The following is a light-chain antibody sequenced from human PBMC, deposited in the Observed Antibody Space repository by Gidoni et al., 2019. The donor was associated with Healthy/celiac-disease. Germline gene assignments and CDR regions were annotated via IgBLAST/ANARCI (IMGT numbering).Light chain of an antibody. Sequence: DIQMTQSPSTLSASVGDRVTITCRASQSISSWLAWYQQKPGKAPKLLIYKASSLESGVPSRFSGSGSGTEFTLTISSLQPDDFATYYCQQYNSHSRFTFGPGTKVDIK. CDR3: QQYNSHSRFT. J-gene: IGKJ3*01. CDR2: KAS. V-gene: IGKV1-5*03. CDR1: QSISSW.